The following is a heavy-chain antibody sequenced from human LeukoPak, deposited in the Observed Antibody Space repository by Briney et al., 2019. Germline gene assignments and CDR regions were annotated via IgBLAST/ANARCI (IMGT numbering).Heavy chain of an antibody. CDR2: ISSTSSTI. Sequence: QAGGSLRLSCAASGFTFRSYSMNWVRQAPGKGLEWLSYISSTSSTIYYADSVKGRFTISRDNAKNSLYLQMNSLRAEDTAVYYCARRNYYGSGPSEFDYWGQGTLVTVSS. D-gene: IGHD3-10*01. V-gene: IGHV3-48*01. CDR1: GFTFRSYS. CDR3: ARRNYYGSGPSEFDY. J-gene: IGHJ4*02.